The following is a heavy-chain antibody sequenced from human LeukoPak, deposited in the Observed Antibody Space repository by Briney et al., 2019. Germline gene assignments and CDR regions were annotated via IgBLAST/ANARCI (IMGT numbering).Heavy chain of an antibody. V-gene: IGHV1-46*01. CDR1: GYTFTSYY. Sequence: ASVKVSCKASGYTFTSYYVHWVRQAPGQGLEWMGIINPSGGSTSYAQKFQGRVTMTRDTSTSTVYMELSSLRSEDTAVYYCARPRLDYGDYLQSDDAFDIWGQGTMVTVSS. CDR2: INPSGGST. D-gene: IGHD4-17*01. J-gene: IGHJ3*02. CDR3: ARPRLDYGDYLQSDDAFDI.